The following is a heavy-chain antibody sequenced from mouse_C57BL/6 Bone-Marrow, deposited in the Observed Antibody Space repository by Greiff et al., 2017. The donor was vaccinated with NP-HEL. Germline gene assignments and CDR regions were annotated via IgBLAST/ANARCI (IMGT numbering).Heavy chain of an antibody. Sequence: DVMLVESGGDLVKPGGSLKLSCAASGFTFSSYGMSWVRQTPDKRLEWVATISRGGSYTYYPDSLKGRSTLSRDNANNTLYLQISSLTSEDTAMYYCVRHPPGAMDYWGQGTSVTVSS. V-gene: IGHV5-6*02. CDR3: VRHPPGAMDY. CDR1: GFTFSSYG. J-gene: IGHJ4*01. CDR2: ISRGGSYT.